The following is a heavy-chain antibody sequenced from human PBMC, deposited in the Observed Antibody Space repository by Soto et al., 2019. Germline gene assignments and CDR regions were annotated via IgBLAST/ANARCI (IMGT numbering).Heavy chain of an antibody. CDR1: GGSFSGYY. D-gene: IGHD4-4*01. Sequence: SETLSLTCAVYGGSFSGYYWSWIRQPPGKGLEWIGEINHSGSTNYNPSLKSRVTISVDTSKNQFSLKLSSVTAADTAVYYCARGYSNYAADYYYGMDVWGQGTTVTV. CDR3: ARGYSNYAADYYYGMDV. CDR2: INHSGST. J-gene: IGHJ6*02. V-gene: IGHV4-34*01.